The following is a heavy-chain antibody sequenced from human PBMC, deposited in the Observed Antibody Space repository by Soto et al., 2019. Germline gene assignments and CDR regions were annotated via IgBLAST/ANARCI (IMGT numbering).Heavy chain of an antibody. Sequence: GGSLRLSCAASGFTFSSYGMHWVRQAPGKGLEWVAVISYDGSNKYYADSVKGRFTISRDNSKNTLYLQMNSLRAEDTAVYYCANPIDFYSSSNDNDAFDIWGQGTMVTVSS. J-gene: IGHJ3*02. CDR1: GFTFSSYG. D-gene: IGHD6-13*01. V-gene: IGHV3-30*18. CDR2: ISYDGSNK. CDR3: ANPIDFYSSSNDNDAFDI.